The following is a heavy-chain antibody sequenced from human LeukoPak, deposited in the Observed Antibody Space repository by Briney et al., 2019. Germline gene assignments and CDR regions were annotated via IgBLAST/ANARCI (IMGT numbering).Heavy chain of an antibody. V-gene: IGHV5-51*01. Sequence: EALEILLNGPGYPLPNYWIGLVRPMPGKGLEWMGIIYPGVSRTTYSPSFQGQVTISADTSVPTAYLQWNSLKASDTAIYYCVRHLSDITSCPNYWGPGTLITVAS. D-gene: IGHD2-2*01. CDR2: IYPGVSRT. CDR3: VRHLSDITSCPNY. CDR1: GYPLPNYW. J-gene: IGHJ4*02.